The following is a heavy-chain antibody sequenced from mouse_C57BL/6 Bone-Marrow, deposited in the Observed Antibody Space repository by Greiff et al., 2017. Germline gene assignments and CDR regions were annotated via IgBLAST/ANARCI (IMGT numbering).Heavy chain of an antibody. V-gene: IGHV2-2*01. CDR1: GFSLTSYG. CDR2: IWSGGST. J-gene: IGHJ3*01. CDR3: ARKRRLGRDWFAY. D-gene: IGHD4-1*01. Sequence: VQLVESGPGLVQPSQSLSITCTVSGFSLTSYGVHWVRQSPGKGLEWLGVIWSGGSTDYNAAFISRLSISKDNSKSQVFFKMNSLQADDTAIYYCARKRRLGRDWFAYWGQGTLVTVSA.